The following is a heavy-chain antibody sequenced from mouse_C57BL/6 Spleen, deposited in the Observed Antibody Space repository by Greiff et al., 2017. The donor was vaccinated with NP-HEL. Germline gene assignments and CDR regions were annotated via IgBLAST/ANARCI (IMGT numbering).Heavy chain of an antibody. D-gene: IGHD3-2*02. Sequence: EVKVEESGPGLVKPSQSLSLTCSVTGYSITSGYYWNWIRQFPGNKLEWMGYISYDGSNNYNPSLKNRISITRDTSKNQFFLKLNSVTTEDTATYYCAQSETAQAPFAYWGQGTLVTVSA. CDR2: ISYDGSN. CDR3: AQSETAQAPFAY. V-gene: IGHV3-6*01. J-gene: IGHJ3*01. CDR1: GYSITSGYY.